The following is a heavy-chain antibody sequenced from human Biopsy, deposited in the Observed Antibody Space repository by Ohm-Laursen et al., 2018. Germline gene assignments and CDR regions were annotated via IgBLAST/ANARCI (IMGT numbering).Heavy chain of an antibody. D-gene: IGHD3-22*01. CDR3: TRGGYYYDSLAYYYWFDP. CDR2: INAKTGDT. CDR1: GYTFTSYH. Sequence: GASVKVSCKASGYTFTSYHVHWVRQAPGQGLEWMGWINAKTGDTNYAQKFQGRVTMTRDTSISTAYVDLSSLRSGDTAVYYCTRGGYYYDSLAYYYWFDPWGQGTLVTVSS. J-gene: IGHJ5*02. V-gene: IGHV1-2*02.